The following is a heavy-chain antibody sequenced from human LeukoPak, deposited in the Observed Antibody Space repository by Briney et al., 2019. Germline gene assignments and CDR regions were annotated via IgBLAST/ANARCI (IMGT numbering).Heavy chain of an antibody. D-gene: IGHD3-10*01. J-gene: IGHJ4*02. Sequence: GGSLRLSCAASGFTFSGYGMHWVRQAPGKGLEWMAVIWYDGTNTYYADSVKGRFTISRDNSKNTLYLQMNSLRAEGTAVYYCAREQTGGFDCWGQGTLVTVSS. CDR1: GFTFSGYG. V-gene: IGHV3-33*01. CDR3: AREQTGGFDC. CDR2: IWYDGTNT.